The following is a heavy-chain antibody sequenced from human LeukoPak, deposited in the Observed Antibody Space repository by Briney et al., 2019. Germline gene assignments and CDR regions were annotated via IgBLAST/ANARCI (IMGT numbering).Heavy chain of an antibody. V-gene: IGHV1-8*03. CDR3: ARGGSYYYGSGSYYPDY. Sequence: ASVKVSCKASGYTFTSYDINWVRQATGQGLEWMGWMNPNSGNTGYAQKFQGRVTITRNTSISTAYMELSSLRSEDTAVYYCARGGSYYYGSGSYYPDYWGQGTLVTVSS. CDR2: MNPNSGNT. CDR1: GYTFTSYD. D-gene: IGHD3-10*01. J-gene: IGHJ4*02.